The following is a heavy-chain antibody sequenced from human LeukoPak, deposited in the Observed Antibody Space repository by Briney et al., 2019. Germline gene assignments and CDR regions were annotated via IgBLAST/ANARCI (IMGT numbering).Heavy chain of an antibody. CDR1: GFTFSSYA. J-gene: IGHJ4*02. D-gene: IGHD3-10*01. CDR2: ISGSGGST. V-gene: IGHV3-23*01. Sequence: GGSLRLSCAASGFTFSSYAMSWVRQAPGKGLEWVSAISGSGGSTYYADSVKGRFTNSRDNSKNTLYLQMNSLRAEDTAVYYCAKVLYGSGSYYFSYFDYWGQGTLVTVSS. CDR3: AKVLYGSGSYYFSYFDY.